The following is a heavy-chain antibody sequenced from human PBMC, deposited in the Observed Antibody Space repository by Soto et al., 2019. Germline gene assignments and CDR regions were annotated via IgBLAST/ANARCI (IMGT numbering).Heavy chain of an antibody. CDR3: ARDSWWDLRHPPDY. CDR1: GFTFSSYG. V-gene: IGHV3-33*01. D-gene: IGHD1-26*01. CDR2: IWYDGSNK. J-gene: IGHJ4*02. Sequence: QVQLVESGGGVVQPGRSLRLSCAASGFTFSSYGMHWVRQAPGKGLEWVAVIWYDGSNKYYADSVKGRFTISRDNSKNTRYLQMNSLRAEDTAVYYCARDSWWDLRHPPDYWGQGTLVTVSS.